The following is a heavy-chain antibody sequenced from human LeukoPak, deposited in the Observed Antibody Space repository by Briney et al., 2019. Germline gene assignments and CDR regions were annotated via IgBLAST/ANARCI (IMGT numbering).Heavy chain of an antibody. V-gene: IGHV3-66*01. Sequence: GGSLRLSCAASGFTVSSNYMSWVRQAPGKGLEWVSVIYSGGSTYYADSVKGRFTISRDNSKNTLYLQMNSLRAEDTAVYYCAKATRRLVGAVDYWGQGTLVTVSS. CDR1: GFTVSSNY. J-gene: IGHJ4*02. CDR2: IYSGGST. D-gene: IGHD1-26*01. CDR3: AKATRRLVGAVDY.